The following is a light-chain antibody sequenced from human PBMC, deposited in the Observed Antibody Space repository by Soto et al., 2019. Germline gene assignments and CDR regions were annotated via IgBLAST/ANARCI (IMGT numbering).Light chain of an antibody. Sequence: QSALTQPAAVSGSPGQSITISCTGSSSDVGAYDYVSWYQQHPGKAPKLMIYEVTNRPSGVSNRFSGSKSGNTASLTISGLQAVDEADYYCSSYTSRSTLVFGGGTKVTVL. CDR2: EVT. CDR3: SSYTSRSTLV. CDR1: SSDVGAYDY. V-gene: IGLV2-14*01. J-gene: IGLJ2*01.